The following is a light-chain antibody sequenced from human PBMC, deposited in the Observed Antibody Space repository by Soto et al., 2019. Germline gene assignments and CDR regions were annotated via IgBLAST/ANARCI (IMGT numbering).Light chain of an antibody. V-gene: IGLV2-14*01. CDR3: SSYTRISTYV. CDR1: SSDVGGYNY. CDR2: EVT. Sequence: QSVLTQPASVSGSPGQSITISCTGTSSDVGGYNYVSWYQQHPGKAPKLMIYEVTYRPSGVSNRFSGSKSGNTASLTISGLQAEDEADYYCSSYTRISTYVFGTGTKLTVL. J-gene: IGLJ1*01.